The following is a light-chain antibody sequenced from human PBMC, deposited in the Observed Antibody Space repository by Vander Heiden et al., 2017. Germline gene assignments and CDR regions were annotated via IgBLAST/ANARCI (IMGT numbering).Light chain of an antibody. CDR1: QTLLHSSRKNY. CDR3: MQGTQTALS. CDR2: LGS. Sequence: DIVMTQFPLSLSVTPGEPASIPCRSSQTLLHSSRKNYLDWFLQKPGQSPQLLIYLGSTRASGVPDRFSGSGSGTDFTLKISRVEAEDVGVYYCMQGTQTALSFGGGTRLEIK. V-gene: IGKV2-28*01. J-gene: IGKJ4*01.